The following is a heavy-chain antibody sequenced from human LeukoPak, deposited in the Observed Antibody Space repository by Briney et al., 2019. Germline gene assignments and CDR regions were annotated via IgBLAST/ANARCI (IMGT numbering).Heavy chain of an antibody. CDR3: ARASSSKNVQNVDV. CDR1: GFTFSTYW. J-gene: IGHJ6*02. Sequence: GGSLRLSCAASGFTFSTYWMIRVRQTPGKGLEWVASIKQDGSETHYVDSVKGRFTISRDNTKNSLYLQMNSLRAEDTAVYYCARASSSKNVQNVDVWGQGTTVTVSS. CDR2: IKQDGSET. V-gene: IGHV3-7*01. D-gene: IGHD4-11*01.